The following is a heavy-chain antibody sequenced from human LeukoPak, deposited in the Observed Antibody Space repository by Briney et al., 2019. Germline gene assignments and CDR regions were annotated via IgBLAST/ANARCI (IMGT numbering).Heavy chain of an antibody. Sequence: GGSLRLSCAASGFTFSNYWMHWVRQPPGKGLVWVSRINTDGSYSIYADSVKGRFTFSRDNSKNTLYLQMGSLRAEDMAVYYCARDSYYDSSGYYYFDYWGQGTLVTVSS. CDR3: ARDSYYDSSGYYYFDY. J-gene: IGHJ4*02. D-gene: IGHD3-22*01. CDR2: INTDGSYS. V-gene: IGHV3-74*01. CDR1: GFTFSNYW.